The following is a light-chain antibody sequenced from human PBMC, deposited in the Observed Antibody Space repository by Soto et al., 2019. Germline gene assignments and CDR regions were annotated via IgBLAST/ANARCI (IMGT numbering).Light chain of an antibody. J-gene: IGKJ1*01. Sequence: EAVLTQSPATLSVSPGARSPLSCRARQSVATNLAWYQQRPGQAPRLLIYGASKRAIGLPARFSGSGSGTEFTLTITSLQSEDFAVYYCQQYNNWPQTFGQGTKVDI. CDR2: GAS. CDR3: QQYNNWPQT. V-gene: IGKV3-15*01. CDR1: QSVATN.